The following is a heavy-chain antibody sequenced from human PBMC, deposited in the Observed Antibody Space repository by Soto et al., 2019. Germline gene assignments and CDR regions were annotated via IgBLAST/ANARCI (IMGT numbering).Heavy chain of an antibody. CDR2: ITNSGSTI. CDR1: GFTFRDYY. D-gene: IGHD5-18*01. CDR3: TKLRGYTYGFGD. Sequence: GSLRLSCVASGFTFRDYYMTWVRQAPGKGLEWVSYITNSGSTIYYADSVKGRFTISRDNAKNSLYLQMNSLRAEDTAVYYCTKLRGYTYGFGDWGQGTLVTVSS. V-gene: IGHV3-11*01. J-gene: IGHJ4*02.